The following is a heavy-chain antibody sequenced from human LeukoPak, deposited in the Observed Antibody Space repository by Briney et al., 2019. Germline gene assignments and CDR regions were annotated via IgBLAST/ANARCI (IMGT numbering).Heavy chain of an antibody. J-gene: IGHJ4*02. CDR3: AKKEVVVPAAIDY. CDR1: GFTFSSYA. D-gene: IGHD2-2*01. V-gene: IGHV3-23*01. Sequence: QSGGSLRLSCAASGFTFSSYAMSWVRQAPGKGLEWVSAISGSGGSTYYADSVKGRFTISRDNSKNTLYLQMNSLRAEDTAVYYCAKKEVVVPAAIDYWGQGTLVTVSS. CDR2: ISGSGGST.